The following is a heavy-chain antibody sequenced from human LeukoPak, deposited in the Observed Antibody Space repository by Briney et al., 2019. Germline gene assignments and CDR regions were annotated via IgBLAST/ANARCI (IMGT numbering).Heavy chain of an antibody. V-gene: IGHV4-31*03. J-gene: IGHJ4*02. CDR2: TYNSGST. Sequence: PSQTLSLTCTVSGGSISSGDHYWSWIRQHPQKGLEWIGHTYNSGSTYYSASLKSRVTISEDTSRYQFSLKLSSVTAADTAVYYCARGRGYGYGIDYWGQGTLVIVST. CDR3: ARGRGYGYGIDY. CDR1: GGSISSGDHY. D-gene: IGHD5-18*01.